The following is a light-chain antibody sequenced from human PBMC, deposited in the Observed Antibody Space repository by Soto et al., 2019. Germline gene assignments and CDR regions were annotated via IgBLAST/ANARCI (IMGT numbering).Light chain of an antibody. J-gene: IGKJ1*01. Sequence: ENVLTPAPGTLSLSPGERATLSCRASQSVSSSYLAWYQQKPGQAPRLLIYGASSRATGIPDRFSGSGSGTDFTLTISRLEPEDFAVYYCQQYGSSPRTFGQGTKGDIK. CDR1: QSVSSSY. CDR3: QQYGSSPRT. V-gene: IGKV3-20*01. CDR2: GAS.